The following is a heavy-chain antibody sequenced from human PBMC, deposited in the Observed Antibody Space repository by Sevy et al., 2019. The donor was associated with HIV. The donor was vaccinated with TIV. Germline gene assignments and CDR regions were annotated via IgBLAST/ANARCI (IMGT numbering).Heavy chain of an antibody. CDR1: GFTVSSNY. D-gene: IGHD1-1*01. Sequence: GGSLRLSCAASGFTVSSNYMSWVRQAPGKGLEWVSVIYSGGSTYYADTVKGRFNISRDSSKNTMYLQMNSRRAEDTDVYYFARDVFKWGWNGQNYYYGMDVWGQGTTVTVSS. CDR3: ARDVFKWGWNGQNYYYGMDV. CDR2: IYSGGST. V-gene: IGHV3-66*01. J-gene: IGHJ6*02.